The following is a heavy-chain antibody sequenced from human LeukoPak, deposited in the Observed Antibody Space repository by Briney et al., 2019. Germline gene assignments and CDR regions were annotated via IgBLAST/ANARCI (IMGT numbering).Heavy chain of an antibody. V-gene: IGHV3-23*01. CDR3: ARNSVSSSGWFDP. CDR1: GFTFSSYA. J-gene: IGHJ5*02. CDR2: ISGSGGST. Sequence: PGGSLRLSCAASGFTFSSYAMSWVRQAPGKGLEWVSAISGSGGSTYYADSVKGRFTISRDNAKNSLYLQMNSLRAEDTAVYYCARNSVSSSGWFDPWGQGTLVTVSS. D-gene: IGHD6-6*01.